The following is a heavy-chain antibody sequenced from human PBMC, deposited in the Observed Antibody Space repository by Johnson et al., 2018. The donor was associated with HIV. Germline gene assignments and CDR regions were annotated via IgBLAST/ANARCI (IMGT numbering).Heavy chain of an antibody. V-gene: IGHV3-33*06. J-gene: IGHJ3*02. Sequence: QVQLMESGGGVVQPGRSLRISCAASGFSFSRYGMHWVRQAPGKGLEWVAFIWYDGSNQYYADSVKGRFTISRDNSKNTLYLQMNSLRAEDTAVYYCANLPTRRSYYTLGAFDIWGQGTMVTVSS. CDR3: ANLPTRRSYYTLGAFDI. D-gene: IGHD1-26*01. CDR2: IWYDGSNQ. CDR1: GFSFSRYG.